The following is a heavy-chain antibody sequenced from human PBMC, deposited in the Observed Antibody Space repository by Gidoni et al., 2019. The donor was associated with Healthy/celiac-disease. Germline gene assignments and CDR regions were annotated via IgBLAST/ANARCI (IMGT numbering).Heavy chain of an antibody. D-gene: IGHD1-26*01. CDR2: ISSSSSYI. J-gene: IGHJ6*02. CDR3: ARDLILSGSYYYYYGMDV. Sequence: EVQLVESGGGMVKPGGSLRLSCAASGFTFRSYSMNWVRQAPGKGLEWVSSISSSSSYIYYADSVKGRFTISRDNAKNSLYLQMNSLRAEDTAVYYCARDLILSGSYYYYYGMDVWGQGTTVTVSS. CDR1: GFTFRSYS. V-gene: IGHV3-21*01.